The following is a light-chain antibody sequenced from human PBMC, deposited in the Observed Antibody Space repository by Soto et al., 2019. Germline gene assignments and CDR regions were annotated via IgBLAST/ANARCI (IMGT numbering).Light chain of an antibody. V-gene: IGLV2-14*01. CDR1: SSDVGDYNY. Sequence: QSVLTQPASVSGSPGQSITISCTGTSSDVGDYNYVSWYQQHPGKAPTVMIYDVSNRPSGVSNRFSGSKSGNTASLTISGLQAEDEADYYCSSYTSRSTLVFGTGTKVTVL. J-gene: IGLJ1*01. CDR2: DVS. CDR3: SSYTSRSTLV.